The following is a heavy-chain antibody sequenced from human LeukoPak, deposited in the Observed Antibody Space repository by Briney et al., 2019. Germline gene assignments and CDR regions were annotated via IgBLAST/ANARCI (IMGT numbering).Heavy chain of an antibody. CDR2: ISYDGSNK. CDR3: ARLGAAAALFDP. CDR1: GFTFSSYG. V-gene: IGHV3-30*03. J-gene: IGHJ5*02. D-gene: IGHD6-13*01. Sequence: PGGSLRLSCAASGFTFSSYGMHWVRQAPGKGLEWVAVISYDGSNKYYADSVKGRFTISRDNSKNTLYLQMNSLRAEDTAVYYCARLGAAAALFDPWGQGTLVTVSS.